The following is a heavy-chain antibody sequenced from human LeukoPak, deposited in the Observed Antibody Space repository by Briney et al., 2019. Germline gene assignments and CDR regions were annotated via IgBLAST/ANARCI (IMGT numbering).Heavy chain of an antibody. D-gene: IGHD6-6*01. J-gene: IGHJ4*02. CDR3: ARVPRIAARPRFDY. CDR1: GYTFTGYY. V-gene: IGHV1-2*02. CDR2: INPNSGGT. Sequence: ASVKVSRKASGYTFTGYYMHWVRQAPGQGLEWMGWINPNSGGTNYAQKFQGRVTMTRDTSISTAYMELSRLRSDDTAVYYCARVPRIAARPRFDYWGQGTLVTVSS.